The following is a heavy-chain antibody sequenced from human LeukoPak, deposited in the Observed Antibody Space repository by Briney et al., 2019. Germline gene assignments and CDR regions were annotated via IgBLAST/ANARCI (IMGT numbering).Heavy chain of an antibody. V-gene: IGHV3-30-3*02. D-gene: IGHD3-16*01. CDR1: EFTFSDFA. CDR2: ISDDSNHK. Sequence: AGGSLRLSCAASEFTFSDFAIHWVRQTPGKGLEWVAVISDDSNHKYYAHSVKGRFTISRDNSKTTLYLEMNSLGTEDTAVYDCAKDIIGGVPDYLDYCGQGTLVTVTS. J-gene: IGHJ4*02. CDR3: AKDIIGGVPDYLDY.